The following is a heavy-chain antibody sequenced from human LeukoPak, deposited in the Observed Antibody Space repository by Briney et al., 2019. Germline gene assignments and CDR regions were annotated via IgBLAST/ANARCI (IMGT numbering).Heavy chain of an antibody. CDR2: IWYDGSNK. CDR1: GFTFSSYG. Sequence: GRSLRLSCAASGFTFSSYGTHWVRQAPGKGLEWVAVIWYDGSNKYYADSVKGRFTISRDNSKNTLYLQMNSLRAEDTAVYYCARGHYDVLAASYKWTPDYWGQGTLVTVSS. V-gene: IGHV3-33*01. J-gene: IGHJ4*02. CDR3: ARGHYDVLAASYKWTPDY. D-gene: IGHD3-9*01.